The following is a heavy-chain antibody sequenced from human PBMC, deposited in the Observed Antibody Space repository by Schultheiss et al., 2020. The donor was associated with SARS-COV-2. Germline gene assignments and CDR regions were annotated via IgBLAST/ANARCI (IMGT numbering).Heavy chain of an antibody. CDR2: IWYDGSNK. Sequence: GGSLRLSCAASGFTFSSYGMHWVRQAPGKGLEWVAVIWYDGSNKYYADSVKGRFTISRDNAKNSLYLQMNSLRDEDTAVYYCVPGLLDYWGQGTLVTVSS. D-gene: IGHD1-14*01. V-gene: IGHV3-33*01. J-gene: IGHJ4*02. CDR3: VPGLLDY. CDR1: GFTFSSYG.